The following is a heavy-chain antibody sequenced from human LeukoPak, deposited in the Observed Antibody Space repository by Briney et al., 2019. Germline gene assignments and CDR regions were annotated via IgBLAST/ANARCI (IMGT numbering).Heavy chain of an antibody. CDR3: ARARRKIWFGELSPDDAFDI. J-gene: IGHJ3*02. Sequence: ASVKVSCKASGYTFTSYGISWVRQAPGQGLEWMGWISAYNGNTNYAQKLQGRVTMTTDTSTSTAYMELRSLRSDDMAVYYCARARRKIWFGELSPDDAFDIWGQGTMVTVSS. CDR1: GYTFTSYG. D-gene: IGHD3-10*01. V-gene: IGHV1-18*03. CDR2: ISAYNGNT.